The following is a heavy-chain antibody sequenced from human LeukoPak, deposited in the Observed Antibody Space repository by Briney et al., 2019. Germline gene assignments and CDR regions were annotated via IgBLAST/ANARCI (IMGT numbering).Heavy chain of an antibody. CDR3: AGTVVATITWTRLGASGMDV. Sequence: PGGSLRLSCVASGFTFSDYSMNWVRQAPGKGLEWVSSISSGSTYIYYADSLKGRFTISRDNAKNSLFLEMNGLRAEDTAVYYCAGTVVATITWTRLGASGMDVWGQGTTVTVSS. J-gene: IGHJ6*02. CDR2: ISSGSTYI. V-gene: IGHV3-21*01. D-gene: IGHD5-12*01. CDR1: GFTFSDYS.